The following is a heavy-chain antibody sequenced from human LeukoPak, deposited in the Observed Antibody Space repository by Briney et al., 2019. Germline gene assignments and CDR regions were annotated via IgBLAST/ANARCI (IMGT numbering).Heavy chain of an antibody. J-gene: IGHJ4*02. V-gene: IGHV4-4*07. CDR1: GGSITSYY. CDR2: IHTSGST. CDR3: AREGSMTARPFVSIDY. Sequence: SETLSLTCTVSGGSITSYYWSWIRQPAGKGLEWIGRIHTSGSTDHNPSLTSRVTMSVDTSKNEFSLKLTSVTAADTAVYYCAREGSMTARPFVSIDYWGQGTLVTVS. D-gene: IGHD6-6*01.